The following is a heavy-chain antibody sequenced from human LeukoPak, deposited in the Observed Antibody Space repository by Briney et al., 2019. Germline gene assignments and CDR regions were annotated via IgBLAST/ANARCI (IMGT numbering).Heavy chain of an antibody. D-gene: IGHD3-10*01. CDR1: GFTFSSYS. CDR2: ISSSSSYI. Sequence: GGSLRLSCAASGFTFSSYSMNWVRQAPGKGLEWVSSISSSSSYIYYADSVKGRFTISRDNAKNSLSLQMNSLRAKDTAVYYCARILHGSGSYGLDYWGQGTLVTVSS. CDR3: ARILHGSGSYGLDY. V-gene: IGHV3-21*01. J-gene: IGHJ4*02.